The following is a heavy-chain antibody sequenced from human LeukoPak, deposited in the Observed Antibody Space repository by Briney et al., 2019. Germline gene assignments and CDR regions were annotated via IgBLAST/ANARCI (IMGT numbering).Heavy chain of an antibody. CDR2: VSGSGGTT. J-gene: IGHJ3*02. CDR1: GVSFSSHA. D-gene: IGHD2-15*01. Sequence: PGGSLRLSCAAAGVSFSSHAMSWVRQAPGKGLEWVSYVSGSGGTTYYADSVKGRFTISRENSKSTLYLQMHSLGVEDTAVYYCAKDRFCSGAGCSDAFDIWGQGTMVTVSS. CDR3: AKDRFCSGAGCSDAFDI. V-gene: IGHV3-23*01.